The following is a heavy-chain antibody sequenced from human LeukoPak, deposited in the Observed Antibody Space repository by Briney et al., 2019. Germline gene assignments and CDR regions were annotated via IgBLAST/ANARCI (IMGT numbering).Heavy chain of an antibody. CDR3: ARDPYSRTWSCGMDA. V-gene: IGHV3-7*05. CDR2: IKQDGSEE. J-gene: IGHJ6*02. D-gene: IGHD6-13*01. Sequence: PGGSLRLSCAASGFTFSSYWMSWVRQAPGKGLEWVGNIKQDGSEEVYVDSVKGRFTISRDNAKSLLFLQLNTLRAEDTAVYYCARDPYSRTWSCGMDAWGQGTTVTVSS. CDR1: GFTFSSYW.